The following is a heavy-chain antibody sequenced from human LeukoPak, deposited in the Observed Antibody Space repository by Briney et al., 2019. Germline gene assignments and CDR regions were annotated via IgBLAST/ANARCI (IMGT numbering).Heavy chain of an antibody. CDR1: GFTLSSYG. J-gene: IGHJ5*02. D-gene: IGHD2-15*01. Sequence: GGSLRLSCAASGFTLSSYGMHWVRQALGKGLEWVAFIRYDGSNKYYADSVKGRFTISRDNSKNTLYLQMKSLRVEDTAVYYCAPRSTQTWGQGTLVTVSS. CDR3: APRSTQT. V-gene: IGHV3-30*02. CDR2: IRYDGSNK.